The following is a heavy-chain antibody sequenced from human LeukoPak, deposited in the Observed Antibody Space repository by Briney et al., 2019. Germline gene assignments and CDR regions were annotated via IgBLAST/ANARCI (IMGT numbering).Heavy chain of an antibody. J-gene: IGHJ6*03. CDR2: ISSSGSTI. D-gene: IGHD1-1*01. Sequence: GGSLRLSCAASGFTFSDYYMSWIRQAPGKGLEWVSYISSSGSTIHYADSVKGRFTISRDNVKNSLYLQMNSLRAEDTAVYYCAREGGRVGWLRLEPGDYYYYMDVWGKGTTVTVSS. CDR1: GFTFSDYY. CDR3: AREGGRVGWLRLEPGDYYYYMDV. V-gene: IGHV3-11*04.